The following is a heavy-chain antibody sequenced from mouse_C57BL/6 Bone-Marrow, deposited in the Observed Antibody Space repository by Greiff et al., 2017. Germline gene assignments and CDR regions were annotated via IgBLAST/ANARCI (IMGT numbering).Heavy chain of an antibody. Sequence: QVQLQQSGPGLVQPSQSLSITCTVSGFSLTSYGVHWVRQSPGKGLEWLGVIWSGGSTDYNAAFISSLSISKDNSKSQVFFKMNSLQADDTAIYYCARMGTTVVAGDYFDYWGQGTTLTVSS. D-gene: IGHD1-1*01. CDR1: GFSLTSYG. CDR2: IWSGGST. CDR3: ARMGTTVVAGDYFDY. V-gene: IGHV2-2*01. J-gene: IGHJ2*01.